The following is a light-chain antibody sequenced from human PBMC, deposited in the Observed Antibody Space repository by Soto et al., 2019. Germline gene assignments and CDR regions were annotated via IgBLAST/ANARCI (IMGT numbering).Light chain of an antibody. Sequence: QSVLTQPASVSGSPGQSITISCTGTSSDVGGYNYVSWYQQHPGKAPKLMIYDVSNRPSGVSNRFSGSKSGNTASLTISGLQAEDEADYCCSSYTSSSIHVVFGGGTKLTVL. CDR3: SSYTSSSIHVV. V-gene: IGLV2-14*01. J-gene: IGLJ2*01. CDR2: DVS. CDR1: SSDVGGYNY.